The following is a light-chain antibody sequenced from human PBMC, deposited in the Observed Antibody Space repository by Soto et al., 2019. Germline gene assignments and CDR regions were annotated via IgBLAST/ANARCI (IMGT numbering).Light chain of an antibody. CDR1: QIISNY. Sequence: DIQMTQSPSSLSASVGDRVTIACRSSQIISNYLHWYQQKPGQAPKLLIHTTSTLQSGVPSRFSGSGSGTDFTLTISSLQPEDFATYYCQQSYKTPTFGQGTKVEIK. CDR3: QQSYKTPT. V-gene: IGKV1-39*01. J-gene: IGKJ1*01. CDR2: TTS.